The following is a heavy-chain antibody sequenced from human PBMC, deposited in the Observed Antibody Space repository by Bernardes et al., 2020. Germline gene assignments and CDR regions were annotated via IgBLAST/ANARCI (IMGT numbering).Heavy chain of an antibody. CDR2: ISSSSSYI. D-gene: IGHD3-10*01. J-gene: IGHJ6*03. Sequence: GGSLRLSCAASGFTFSSYSMNWVRQAPGKGLEWVSSISSSSSYIYYADSVKGRFTISRDNAKNSLYLQMNSLRAEDTAVYYCARGTHMVRGKYYYYMDVWGKGTTVTVSS. CDR1: GFTFSSYS. CDR3: ARGTHMVRGKYYYYMDV. V-gene: IGHV3-21*01.